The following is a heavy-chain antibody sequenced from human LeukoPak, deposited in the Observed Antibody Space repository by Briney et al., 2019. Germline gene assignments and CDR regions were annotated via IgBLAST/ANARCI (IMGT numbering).Heavy chain of an antibody. D-gene: IGHD3-22*01. Sequence: GESLKISCKGSGYSFTSYWIGWVRQMPGKGLEWMGIIYPGDSDTRYSPSFQGQVTISADKSISTAYLQWNSLKASDTAMYYCARSYYDSSGYYSLGVLDIWGQGTVVTVSS. CDR3: ARSYYDSSGYYSLGVLDI. V-gene: IGHV5-51*01. CDR2: IYPGDSDT. J-gene: IGHJ3*02. CDR1: GYSFTSYW.